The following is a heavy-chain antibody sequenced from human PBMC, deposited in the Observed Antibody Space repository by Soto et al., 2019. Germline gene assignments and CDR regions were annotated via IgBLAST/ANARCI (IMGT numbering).Heavy chain of an antibody. J-gene: IGHJ6*02. CDR3: ARAVRDEKHYYYYGMEV. V-gene: IGHV3-21*01. CDR1: GFTISIYS. Sequence: GGSLKHSCAASGFTISIYSMNWVHQAPGQGLEWVSSISSSSSYIYYADSVKGRFTISRDNAKNSLYLQMNSLRAEDTAVYYCARAVRDEKHYYYYGMEVWGQGTTVTVS. CDR2: ISSSSSYI.